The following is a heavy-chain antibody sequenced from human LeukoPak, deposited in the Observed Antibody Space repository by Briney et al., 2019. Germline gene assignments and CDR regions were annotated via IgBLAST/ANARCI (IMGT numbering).Heavy chain of an antibody. V-gene: IGHV1-69*05. Sequence: SVKVSCKASGGTFSSYAISWVRQAPGQGLEWMGGIIPIFGTANYAQKFHGRVTITTDESTSTADTDLSSRRSEDAAVYYCASVPLAYCGGDWGCWFDPWGQGTLVTVSS. CDR3: ASVPLAYCGGDWGCWFDP. CDR1: GGTFSSYA. CDR2: IIPIFGTA. J-gene: IGHJ5*02. D-gene: IGHD2-21*02.